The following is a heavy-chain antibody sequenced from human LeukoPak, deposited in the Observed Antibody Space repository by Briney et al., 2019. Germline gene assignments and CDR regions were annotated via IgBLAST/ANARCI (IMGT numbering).Heavy chain of an antibody. J-gene: IGHJ4*02. CDR1: GFTFSTYA. Sequence: GGSLRLSCAASGFTFSTYAMNWVRQAPGKGLECVSFITSDSTTILYADSVKGRFTTSRDNAKNSLYLQMTYLRAEDTAVYYCARVRGDYYFDYWGQGTLVTVSS. CDR2: ITSDSTTI. V-gene: IGHV3-48*01. D-gene: IGHD3-10*01. CDR3: ARVRGDYYFDY.